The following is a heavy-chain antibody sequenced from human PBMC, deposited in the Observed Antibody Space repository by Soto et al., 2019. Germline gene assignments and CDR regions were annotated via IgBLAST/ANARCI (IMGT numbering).Heavy chain of an antibody. CDR2: ISSSGSTI. V-gene: IGHV3-11*01. Sequence: QVQLVESGGGLVKPGGSLRLSCAASGFTFSDYYMSWIRQAPGKGLEWVSYISSSGSTIYYADSVKGRFTISRDNAKNSLYLQMNSLRAEDTAVYYCARDTLITIFEVVTNPWFDPWGQGTLVTVSS. CDR3: ARDTLITIFEVVTNPWFDP. D-gene: IGHD3-3*01. J-gene: IGHJ5*02. CDR1: GFTFSDYY.